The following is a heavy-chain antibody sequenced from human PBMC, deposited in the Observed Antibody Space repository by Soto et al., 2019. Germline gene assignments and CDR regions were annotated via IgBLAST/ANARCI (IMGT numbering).Heavy chain of an antibody. CDR1: GGSISSGDYY. CDR2: TDYSGST. Sequence: SETLSLTGAVSGGSISSGDYYWSWIRQQPGKDLEWIGFTDYSGSTYYNQSLRSRVTISVDTSKNQFSLSLNSVTAADSAVYYCARAIAVTTPWFDPWGQGTLVTVSS. V-gene: IGHV4-31*02. D-gene: IGHD4-17*01. CDR3: ARAIAVTTPWFDP. J-gene: IGHJ5*02.